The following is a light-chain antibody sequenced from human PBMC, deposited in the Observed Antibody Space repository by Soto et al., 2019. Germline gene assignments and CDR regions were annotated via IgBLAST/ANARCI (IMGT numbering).Light chain of an antibody. CDR3: QQRYSTTWT. Sequence: DIQMTQSPSSLSASVGDRVTITCRASQSITNSLNWYQQKPGKAPKLLIYAASSLQSGVPSRFSGSESGTDFTLSSSSLQPEDFATYYCQQRYSTTWTVVQGTKVQIK. CDR1: QSITNS. CDR2: AAS. V-gene: IGKV1-39*01. J-gene: IGKJ1*01.